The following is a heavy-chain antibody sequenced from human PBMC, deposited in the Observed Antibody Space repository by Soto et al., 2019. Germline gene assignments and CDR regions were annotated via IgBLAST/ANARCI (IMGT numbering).Heavy chain of an antibody. Sequence: QVQLVESGGGVVQPGRSLRLSCAASGFTFSSYAMHWVRQAPGKGLEWVAVISYDGSNKYYADSVKGRFTISRDNSKNTLYLQMNSLRAEDTAVYYCARLIGAAAGTDFDYWGQGTLVTVSS. CDR1: GFTFSSYA. V-gene: IGHV3-30-3*01. D-gene: IGHD6-13*01. CDR3: ARLIGAAAGTDFDY. CDR2: ISYDGSNK. J-gene: IGHJ4*02.